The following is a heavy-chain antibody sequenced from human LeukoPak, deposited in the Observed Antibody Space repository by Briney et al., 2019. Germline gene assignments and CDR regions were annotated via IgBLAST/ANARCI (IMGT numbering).Heavy chain of an antibody. CDR1: GYTFTGYY. Sequence: SVKVSCKASGYTFTGYYMHWVRQAPGQGLEWMGWINPNSGGTNYAQKFQGRVTMTRDTSISTAYMELSGLRSDDTAVYYCARDPSYYYDSRSLSYYFDYWGQGTLVTVSS. CDR3: ARDPSYYYDSRSLSYYFDY. CDR2: INPNSGGT. V-gene: IGHV1-2*02. D-gene: IGHD3-22*01. J-gene: IGHJ4*02.